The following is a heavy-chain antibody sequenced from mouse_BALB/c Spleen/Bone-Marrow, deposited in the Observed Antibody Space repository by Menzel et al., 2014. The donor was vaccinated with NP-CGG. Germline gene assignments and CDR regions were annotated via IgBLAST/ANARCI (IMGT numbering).Heavy chain of an antibody. Sequence: VQLQQSGSELVKPGASVKMSCKASGYTFTDYYMKWVKQNHGKSLEWIGDINPNNGDTFYNQKFKAKATLTVGKSSSSAYLQVNSLTSEDSAVYYCARGTRATYYWGQGTLVTVSA. CDR2: INPNNGDT. V-gene: IGHV1-26*01. CDR1: GYTFTDYY. CDR3: ARGTRATYY. D-gene: IGHD3-1*01. J-gene: IGHJ3*01.